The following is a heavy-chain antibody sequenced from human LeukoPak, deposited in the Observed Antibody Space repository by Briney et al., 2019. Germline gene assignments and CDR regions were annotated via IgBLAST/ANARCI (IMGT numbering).Heavy chain of an antibody. V-gene: IGHV3-30*02. CDR2: IRYDGNDK. D-gene: IGHD6-6*01. J-gene: IGHJ3*02. CDR3: AKGDRYSSSHAFDI. Sequence: GGSLTLSCAASGFTFSNYGIHWVRQAPGKGLEWVAFIRYDGNDKNYADSVKGRFTISRDNSRNTLYLQMNSLRAEDTAVYYCAKGDRYSSSHAFDIWGQGTMVTVSS. CDR1: GFTFSNYG.